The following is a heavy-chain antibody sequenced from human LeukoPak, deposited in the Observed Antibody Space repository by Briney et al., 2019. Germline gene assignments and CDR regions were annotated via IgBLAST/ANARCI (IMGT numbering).Heavy chain of an antibody. Sequence: PGGSLRLSSTASGFTFSSYWMSWVRQAPGKGLEWVANIKQDGSEKDYVDSAKGRFTISRDNAKNSLYLQMNSLRAEDTAVYYCARYCGGDCYGMDVWGQGTTVTVSS. CDR2: IKQDGSEK. CDR3: ARYCGGDCYGMDV. D-gene: IGHD2-21*01. V-gene: IGHV3-7*01. CDR1: GFTFSSYW. J-gene: IGHJ6*02.